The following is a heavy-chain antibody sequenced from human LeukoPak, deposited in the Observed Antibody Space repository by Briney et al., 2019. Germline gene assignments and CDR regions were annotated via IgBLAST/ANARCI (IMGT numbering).Heavy chain of an antibody. D-gene: IGHD3-22*01. CDR3: ARGTPYNYGSTGYYYFDS. V-gene: IGHV4-59*12. CDR1: GGSIRSYH. CDR2: IDYSGTT. J-gene: IGHJ4*02. Sequence: PSETLSLTCTVSGGSIRSYHWSWIRQAPGKGPEWTGHIDYSGTTNYNPSLQCRVTMSLDTSKNQFSLSLSSVTAADTAVYYCARGTPYNYGSTGYYYFDSWGPGTLVTVSS.